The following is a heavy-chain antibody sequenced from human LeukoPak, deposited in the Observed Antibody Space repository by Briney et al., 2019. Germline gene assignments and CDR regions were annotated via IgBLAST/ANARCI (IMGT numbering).Heavy chain of an antibody. Sequence: SETLYLTCTVSGGSIGSYYWSWIRQPPGKGLEWIGYIYYSGSTNYNPSLKSRDTISVDTSKNQFSLKLSSVTAADTAVYYCARGEWELRYAFDIWGQGTMVTVSS. V-gene: IGHV4-59*01. CDR1: GGSIGSYY. CDR3: ARGEWELRYAFDI. J-gene: IGHJ3*02. CDR2: IYYSGST. D-gene: IGHD1-26*01.